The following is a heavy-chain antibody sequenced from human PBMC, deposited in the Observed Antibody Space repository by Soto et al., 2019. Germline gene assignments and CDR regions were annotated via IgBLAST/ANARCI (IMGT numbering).Heavy chain of an antibody. CDR1: GGTFSSYA. J-gene: IGHJ4*02. D-gene: IGHD4-17*01. V-gene: IGHV1-46*03. CDR3: ARYYGDYEELFDY. CDR2: INPSGGST. Sequence: ASVKVSCKASGGTFSSYAISWVRQAPGQGLEWMGIINPSGGSTSYAQKFQGRVTMTRDTSTSTVYMELSSLRSEDTAVYYCARYYGDYEELFDYWGQGTLVTVSS.